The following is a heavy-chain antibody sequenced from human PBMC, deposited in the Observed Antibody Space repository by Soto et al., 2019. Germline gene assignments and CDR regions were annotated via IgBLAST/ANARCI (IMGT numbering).Heavy chain of an antibody. V-gene: IGHV3-23*01. CDR2: ISGSGGST. CDR1: GFTFSSYA. D-gene: IGHD3-9*01. CDR3: AKDMWVGIGXAGDWLPTDATDGAFDI. J-gene: IGHJ3*02. Sequence: GGSLRLSCAASGFTFSSYAMSWVRQAPGKGLEWVSAISGSGGSTYYADSVKGRFTISRDNSKNTLYLQMNSLRAEDTAVYYCAKDMWVGIGXAGDWLPTDATDGAFDIWDQGTMVTVSS.